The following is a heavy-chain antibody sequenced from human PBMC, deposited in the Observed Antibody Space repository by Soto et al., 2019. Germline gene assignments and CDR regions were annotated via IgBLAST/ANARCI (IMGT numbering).Heavy chain of an antibody. V-gene: IGHV3-23*01. Sequence: EVQLLESGGGLVQPGGSLRLSCAASGFTFSSYAMSWVRQAPGKGLEWVSAISGSGGSTYYADSVKGRFTISRDNSKNTLYLQMNSLGAEDTAVYYCAKSPSPGGYYLYDYYYGMDVWGQGTTVTVSS. CDR2: ISGSGGST. CDR3: AKSPSPGGYYLYDYYYGMDV. J-gene: IGHJ6*02. D-gene: IGHD3-22*01. CDR1: GFTFSSYA.